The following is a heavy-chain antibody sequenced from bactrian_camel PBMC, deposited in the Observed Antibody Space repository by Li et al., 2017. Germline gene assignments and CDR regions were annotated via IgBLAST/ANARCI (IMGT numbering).Heavy chain of an antibody. CDR3: VSGGNLCLAFDY. CDR1: GDTIGRYC. V-gene: IGHV3-2*01. Sequence: HVQLVESGGSSVQAGGSLTLSCAASGDTIGRYCMGWFRQVPGEEREAVAIIYIGGTNTLYADSVKGRFTISQDAAKNTVYLQMNSLKPEDTAVYYCVSGGNLCLAFDYWGQGTQVTVS. D-gene: IGHD2*01. J-gene: IGHJ6*01. CDR2: IYIGGTNT.